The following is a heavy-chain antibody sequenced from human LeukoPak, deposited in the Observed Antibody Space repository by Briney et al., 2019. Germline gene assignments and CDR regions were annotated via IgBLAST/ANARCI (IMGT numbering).Heavy chain of an antibody. J-gene: IGHJ2*01. D-gene: IGHD5-18*01. CDR3: ARGSAYSYGYYWYFDL. Sequence: SETLSLTCTVSGGSISGYYWSWIRQPPGKGLEWIGYISYSGSINYNPSLKSRVTMSVDTSKNQFSLKLSSVTPADTAVYYCARGSAYSYGYYWYFDLWGRGTLVTVSS. V-gene: IGHV4-59*01. CDR2: ISYSGSI. CDR1: GGSISGYY.